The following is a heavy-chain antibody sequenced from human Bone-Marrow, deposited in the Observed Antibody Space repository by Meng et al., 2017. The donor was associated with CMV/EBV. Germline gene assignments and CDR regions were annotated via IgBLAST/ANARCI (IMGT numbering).Heavy chain of an antibody. J-gene: IGHJ3*02. V-gene: IGHV3-23*01. CDR3: AKKLYGDYAFDI. CDR2: ISGSGGST. Sequence: GGSLRLSCAASGYTFSSYAMSWVRQAPGKGLEWVSAISGSGGSTYYAASVKGRFTISRDNSKNTLYLQMNSLRAQDTAVYPCAKKLYGDYAFDIWGQGTMVTVSS. D-gene: IGHD4-17*01. CDR1: GYTFSSYA.